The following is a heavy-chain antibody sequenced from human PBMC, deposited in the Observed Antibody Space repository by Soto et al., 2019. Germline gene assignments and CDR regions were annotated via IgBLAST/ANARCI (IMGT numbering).Heavy chain of an antibody. J-gene: IGHJ5*02. Sequence: LSLTCAVYGGSFSGYYWSWIRQPPGKGLEWIGEINHSGSTNYNPSLESRVTISVDTSKNQFSLKLSSVTAADTAVYYCAKAVVVVAATPQAGWFDPWGQGTLVTVSS. CDR2: INHSGST. CDR1: GGSFSGYY. CDR3: AKAVVVVAATPQAGWFDP. V-gene: IGHV4-34*01. D-gene: IGHD2-15*01.